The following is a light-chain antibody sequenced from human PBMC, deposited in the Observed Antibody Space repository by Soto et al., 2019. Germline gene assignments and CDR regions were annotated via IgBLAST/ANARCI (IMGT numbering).Light chain of an antibody. V-gene: IGKV3-11*01. CDR3: QQRNVWPPIT. CDR2: DAS. Sequence: EIVLTQSPATLSLSPGERATLSCRASQSVDSYLAWYQQKVGQAPRLLIYDASNRANGVPARFGGSGSGTDFTLTINSLEPEDFAVYYCQQRNVWPPITFGQGTRLEIK. CDR1: QSVDSY. J-gene: IGKJ5*01.